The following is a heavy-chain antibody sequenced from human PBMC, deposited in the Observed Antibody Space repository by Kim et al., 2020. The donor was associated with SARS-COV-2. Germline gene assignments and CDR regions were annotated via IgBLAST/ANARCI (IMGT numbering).Heavy chain of an antibody. CDR3: AKMGGLKLISYYGMDV. V-gene: IGHV3-9*01. CDR2: ISWNSGSI. J-gene: IGHJ6*02. D-gene: IGHD2-2*01. CDR1: GFTFDDYA. Sequence: GGSLRLSCAVSGFTFDDYAMHWVRQPPGKGLEWVSGISWNSGSIGYADSVKGRFTISRDNAKNSLYLQMNSLRAEDTALYYCAKMGGLKLISYYGMDVWGQGTTVTVSS.